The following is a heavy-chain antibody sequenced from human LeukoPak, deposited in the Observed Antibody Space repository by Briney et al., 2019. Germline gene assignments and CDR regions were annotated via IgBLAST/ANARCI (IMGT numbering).Heavy chain of an antibody. Sequence: GASVKVSCKASGYTFTDYHIHWVRQAPGQGLEWMGWINSKSGGTNYAQKFQGRVTMTRDTSISTAYMELSRLRSDATAVYYCARDIGQDNSGYRGCLDPWGQGTLVTVSS. CDR1: GYTFTDYH. CDR2: INSKSGGT. CDR3: ARDIGQDNSGYRGCLDP. D-gene: IGHD3-22*01. V-gene: IGHV1-2*02. J-gene: IGHJ5*02.